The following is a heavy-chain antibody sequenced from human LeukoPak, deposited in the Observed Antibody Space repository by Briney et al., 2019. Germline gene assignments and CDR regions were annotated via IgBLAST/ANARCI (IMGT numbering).Heavy chain of an antibody. CDR3: TRDTPGIAASVSGG. D-gene: IGHD6-13*01. J-gene: IGHJ4*02. CDR1: GFSVSHNY. V-gene: IGHV3-53*01. CDR2: IYSGGNT. Sequence: SGGSLRLSCTASGFSVSHNYMNWVRQAPGKGLEWVALIYSGGNTHYADSVKGRFTISRDNSKNTLYLQMSSLGVEDTAVYCCTRDTPGIAASVSGGWGQGTLVTVSS.